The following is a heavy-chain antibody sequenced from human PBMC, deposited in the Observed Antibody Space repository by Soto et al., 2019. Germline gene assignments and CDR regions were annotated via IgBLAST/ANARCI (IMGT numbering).Heavy chain of an antibody. J-gene: IGHJ4*02. CDR1: GFTFSSHA. D-gene: IGHD5-12*01. Sequence: XGSLGLSCAASGFTFSSHAMHWVRQAPGKGLEWVAVIWYDGSKKYYGDSVKGRFTVARDDSKSTLSLQMNSLRVEDTAVYYCARDPGYSGFDFDYWGQGTLVTVSS. V-gene: IGHV3-33*01. CDR3: ARDPGYSGFDFDY. CDR2: IWYDGSKK.